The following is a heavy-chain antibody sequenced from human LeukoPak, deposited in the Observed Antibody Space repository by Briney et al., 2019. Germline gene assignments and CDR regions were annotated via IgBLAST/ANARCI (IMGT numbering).Heavy chain of an antibody. Sequence: PGGSLRLSCAASGFTFSSYEMNWVRQAPGKGLEWVSYISSSGNTIYYADSVKGRFTISRDNAKNSLYLQMNSLRAEDTAVYYCVKDRGRDIFTGYSYAFDIWGQGTMVTVSS. J-gene: IGHJ3*02. V-gene: IGHV3-48*03. CDR3: VKDRGRDIFTGYSYAFDI. CDR2: ISSSGNTI. D-gene: IGHD3-9*01. CDR1: GFTFSSYE.